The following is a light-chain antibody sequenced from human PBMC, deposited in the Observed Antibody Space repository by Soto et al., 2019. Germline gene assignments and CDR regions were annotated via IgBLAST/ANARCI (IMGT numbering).Light chain of an antibody. V-gene: IGKV3-20*01. CDR3: QQYVSSPWA. Sequence: EIVLAQSPGTLSLSPGERATLSCRASQSVTNSFLAWCQQKPGQAPRLLIYGASRRATGIPGRFTGSGSGTDFTLTISRLEPEDFAVYYCQQYVSSPWAFGQGTKVEI. J-gene: IGKJ1*01. CDR2: GAS. CDR1: QSVTNSF.